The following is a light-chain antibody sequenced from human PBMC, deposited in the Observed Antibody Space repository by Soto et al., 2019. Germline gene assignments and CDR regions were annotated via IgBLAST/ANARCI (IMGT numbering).Light chain of an antibody. CDR1: QRVSSK. J-gene: IGKJ5*01. CDR2: GAS. V-gene: IGKV3-15*01. CDR3: QHYHGWPIT. Sequence: EIVMTQSPATLSVSPGERATLSCRASQRVSSKLAWYQQQPGQAPRLLIYGASTRATGIPARFSGSGSGTEFTLTISSLQSEDFAVYYCQHYHGWPITFGQGTRLEIK.